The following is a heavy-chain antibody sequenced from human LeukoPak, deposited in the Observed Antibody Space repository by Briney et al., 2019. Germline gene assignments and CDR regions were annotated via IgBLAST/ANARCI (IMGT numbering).Heavy chain of an antibody. CDR2: ISVSGNT. V-gene: IGHV3-23*01. J-gene: IGHJ4*02. D-gene: IGHD2-21*01. CDR3: AKAPVTTCSGAYCYPFDY. Sequence: GALRLSCAASGFTFSSYAMSWVRQAPGKGLEWVSAISVSGNTYHADSVKGRFTISRDSSKNTLYLQMNRLRAEDAAVYYCAKAPVTTCSGAYCYPFDYWGQGTLVTVSS. CDR1: GFTFSSYA.